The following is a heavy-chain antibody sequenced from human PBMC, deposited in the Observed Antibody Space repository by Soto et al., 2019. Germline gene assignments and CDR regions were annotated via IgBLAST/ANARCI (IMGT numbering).Heavy chain of an antibody. V-gene: IGHV4-34*01. CDR2: VNHSGTT. J-gene: IGHJ4*02. CDR1: GGSFSGYY. Sequence: QVQLQQWGAGLLKPSETLSLTCAVYGGSFSGYYWTWIRQSPEKGLEWIGEVNHSGTTYYNPSLKXRVXISVHTPKNQFSXKMXXVTAADTAVYYCARGIGYCSSINCYSSRRLRFDSWGQGTLVTVSS. D-gene: IGHD2-2*01. CDR3: ARGIGYCSSINCYSSRRLRFDS.